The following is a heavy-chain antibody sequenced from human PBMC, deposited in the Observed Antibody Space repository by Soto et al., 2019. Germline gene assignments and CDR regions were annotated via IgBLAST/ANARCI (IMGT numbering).Heavy chain of an antibody. Sequence: SDTLCLTCAFYGLYCSCYYWIWIRQHPGKGLEWIGEINHSGSTNYNPSLKSRVTISVDTSKNQFSLKLSSVTAADTAVYYCAIRGEMATHRGPAFDYWGQGTLVTVSS. J-gene: IGHJ4*02. V-gene: IGHV4-34*01. CDR1: GLYCSCYY. CDR3: AIRGEMATHRGPAFDY. CDR2: INHSGST. D-gene: IGHD3-16*01.